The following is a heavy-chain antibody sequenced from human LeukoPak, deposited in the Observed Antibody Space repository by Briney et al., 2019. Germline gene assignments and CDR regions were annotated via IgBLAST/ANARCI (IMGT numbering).Heavy chain of an antibody. D-gene: IGHD5-18*01. CDR1: GYTFTSYD. CDR3: ATSAWIRLWLFDY. J-gene: IGHJ4*02. Sequence: GASVKVSCKASGYTFTSYDINWVRQATGQGLEWMGWMNPNSGNTGYAQKFQGRVTMTRNTSISTAYMELSSLRSEDTAVYYCATSAWIRLWLFDYWGQGTLVTVSS. V-gene: IGHV1-8*01. CDR2: MNPNSGNT.